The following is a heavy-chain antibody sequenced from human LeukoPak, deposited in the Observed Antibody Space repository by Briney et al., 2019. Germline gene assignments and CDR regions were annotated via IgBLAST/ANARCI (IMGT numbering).Heavy chain of an antibody. CDR1: GFSLSTSGVG. V-gene: IGHV2-5*02. J-gene: IGHJ4*02. CDR2: IYCDDDN. Sequence: SGPTLVNPTQTLTLTCTFSGFSLSTSGVGVGWIRQPPGKALEWLSLIYCDDDNGYSPSQKSRLTITKDTSKNQVVLTMTNMDPVDTATYYCAHRRRGAMPDDWGQASLLTVSS. CDR3: AHRRRGAMPDD. D-gene: IGHD3-10*01.